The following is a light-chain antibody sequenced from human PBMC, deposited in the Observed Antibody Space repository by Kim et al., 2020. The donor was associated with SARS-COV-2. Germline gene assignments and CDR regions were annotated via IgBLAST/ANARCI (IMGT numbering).Light chain of an antibody. CDR2: DAS. CDR1: QSVSDW. CDR3: QQYHTYSST. J-gene: IGKJ2*01. V-gene: IGKV1-5*01. Sequence: SASVGDRVTITCRTSQSVSDWLAWYQQKPGKAHNLLIYDASNLESGVPSRFSGRRSGTEFTLTITHLQPDDFATYYCQQYHTYSSTFGQGTKLEIK.